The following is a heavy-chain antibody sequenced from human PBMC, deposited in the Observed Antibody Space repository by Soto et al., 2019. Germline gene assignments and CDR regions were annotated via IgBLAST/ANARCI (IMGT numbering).Heavy chain of an antibody. D-gene: IGHD3-22*01. Sequence: SETLSLTCTVSGGSISSGGYYWSWIRQHPGKGLEWIGDIYYSGSTYYNPSLKSRVTISVDTSKNQFSLKLSSVTAADTAVYYCARSPYYYASSGYYPTLSGFDYWGQGTLVTVSS. V-gene: IGHV4-31*03. CDR1: GGSISSGGYY. CDR3: ARSPYYYASSGYYPTLSGFDY. CDR2: IYYSGST. J-gene: IGHJ4*02.